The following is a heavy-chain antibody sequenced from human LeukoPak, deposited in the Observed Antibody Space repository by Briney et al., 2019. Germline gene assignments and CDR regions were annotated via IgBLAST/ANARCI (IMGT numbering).Heavy chain of an antibody. CDR3: VRQFEGSTEDYFDY. CDR1: RFTHKSYR. Sequence: GVSVRLFCAASRFTHKSYRMLWAPRATGKAVEGVANRKQDGSEKYYVDSVEGRFTISRDNDKNSVYLEMNSLRAEDTAVYYCVRQFEGSTEDYFDYWGQGTLVTVSS. V-gene: IGHV3-7*01. J-gene: IGHJ4*02. CDR2: RKQDGSEK. D-gene: IGHD3-16*01.